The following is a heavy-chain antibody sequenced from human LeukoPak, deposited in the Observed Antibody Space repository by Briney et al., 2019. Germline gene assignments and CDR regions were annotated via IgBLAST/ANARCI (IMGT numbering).Heavy chain of an antibody. Sequence: PSETLSLTCTVSGGSISTYYWNWIRQPPGKGLEWIGYIYHSGSTNYNPSLKSRVTISVDTSKNQFSLKLSSVTAADTAVYYCARGRSSFYWGQGTLVTVSS. CDR2: IYHSGST. V-gene: IGHV4-59*12. D-gene: IGHD6-19*01. J-gene: IGHJ4*02. CDR3: ARGRSSFY. CDR1: GGSISTYY.